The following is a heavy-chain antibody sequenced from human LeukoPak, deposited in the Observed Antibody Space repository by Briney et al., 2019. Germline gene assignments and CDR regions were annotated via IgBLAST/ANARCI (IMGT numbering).Heavy chain of an antibody. CDR2: ISVSGGSP. CDR1: GFTFSSYA. D-gene: IGHD3-3*01. V-gene: IGHV3-23*01. Sequence: PGGSLRLSCAASGFTFSSYAMMWVRQAPGKGLDWVSTISVSGGSPNYADSVKGRFTISRDNSKNTLFLQMNSLRAEGTALYYCAKGLREYDFWSGYATWGQGTLVTVSS. CDR3: AKGLREYDFWSGYAT. J-gene: IGHJ5*02.